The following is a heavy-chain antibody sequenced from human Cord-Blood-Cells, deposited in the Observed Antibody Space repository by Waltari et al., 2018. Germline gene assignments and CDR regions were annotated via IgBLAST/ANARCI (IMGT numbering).Heavy chain of an antibody. CDR1: GGTFSSYA. CDR2: IIPIFGTA. CDR3: ALYYYDSSGPYYFDY. D-gene: IGHD3-22*01. J-gene: IGHJ4*02. V-gene: IGHV1-69*01. Sequence: QVQLVQSGAEAKKPGSSVKVSCTASGGTFSSYAISWLRQAPGQGLEWMGGIIPIFGTANYAQKFQGRVTITADESTSTAYMELSSLRSEDTAVYYCALYYYDSSGPYYFDYWGQGTLVTVSS.